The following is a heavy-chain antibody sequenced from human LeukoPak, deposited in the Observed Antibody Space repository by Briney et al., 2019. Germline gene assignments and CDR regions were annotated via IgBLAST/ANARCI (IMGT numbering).Heavy chain of an antibody. Sequence: GGSLRLSCAASGFTFSSNGMHWVRQAPGKGLEWVAVISYDGSNKYYADSVKGRFTISRDNSKNTLYLQMNSLRAEDTAVYYCAKVLWFGVPGAFDIWGQGTMVTVSS. CDR1: GFTFSSNG. V-gene: IGHV3-30*18. D-gene: IGHD3-10*01. J-gene: IGHJ3*02. CDR2: ISYDGSNK. CDR3: AKVLWFGVPGAFDI.